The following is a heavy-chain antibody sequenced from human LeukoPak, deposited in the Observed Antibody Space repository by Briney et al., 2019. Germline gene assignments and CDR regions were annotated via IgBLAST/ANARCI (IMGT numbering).Heavy chain of an antibody. D-gene: IGHD3-16*02. J-gene: IGHJ4*02. CDR1: GGGSISSGGYY. CDR2: IYYSGST. V-gene: IGHV4-31*03. CDR3: ARGYDYVWGSYPPDY. Sequence: SETLSLTCTVSGGGSISSGGYYWSWIRQHPGKGLEWIGYIYYSGSTYYNPSLKSRVTISVDTSKNQFSLKLSSVTAADTAVYYCARGYDYVWGSYPPDYWGQGTLVTVSS.